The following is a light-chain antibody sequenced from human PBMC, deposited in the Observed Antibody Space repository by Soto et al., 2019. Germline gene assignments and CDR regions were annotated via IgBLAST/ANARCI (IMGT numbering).Light chain of an antibody. CDR2: RNS. CDR3: AAWDDNLSGLYV. CDR1: ASTIGRNY. Sequence: QSDLTQSPPASGTPGQWVTISCSGSASTIGRNYVYWYQQLPGTAPKLLIYRNSQRPSGVPDRLSGSKSGTSASLAISGLRSEDEADYYCAAWDDNLSGLYVFGAGTKVTVL. J-gene: IGLJ1*01. V-gene: IGLV1-47*01.